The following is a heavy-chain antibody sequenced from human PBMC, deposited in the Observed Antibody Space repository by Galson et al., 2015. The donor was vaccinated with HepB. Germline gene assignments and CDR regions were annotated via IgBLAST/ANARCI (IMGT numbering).Heavy chain of an antibody. CDR3: ARGTVNYDSSGYYPDAFDI. J-gene: IGHJ3*02. Sequence: TLSLTCAVSGGSISRGGYSWSWIRQPPGKGLEWIGYIYHSGSTYYNPSLKSRVTISVDRSKNQFSLKLSSVTAADTAVYYCARGTVNYDSSGYYPDAFDIWGQGTMVTVSS. CDR1: GGSISRGGYS. V-gene: IGHV4-30-2*01. CDR2: IYHSGST. D-gene: IGHD3-22*01.